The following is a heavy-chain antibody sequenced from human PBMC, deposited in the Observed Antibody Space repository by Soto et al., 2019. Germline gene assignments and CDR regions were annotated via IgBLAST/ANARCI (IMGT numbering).Heavy chain of an antibody. CDR2: ISSSSSYI. Sequence: GGSLRLSCAASGFTFSSYSMNWVRQAPGKGLEWVSSISSSSSYIYYADSVRGRFTISRDNAKNSLYLQMNSLRAEDTAVYYCARGFRDGYNRGPLDYWGQGTLVTVSS. CDR3: ARGFRDGYNRGPLDY. CDR1: GFTFSSYS. V-gene: IGHV3-21*01. D-gene: IGHD5-12*01. J-gene: IGHJ4*02.